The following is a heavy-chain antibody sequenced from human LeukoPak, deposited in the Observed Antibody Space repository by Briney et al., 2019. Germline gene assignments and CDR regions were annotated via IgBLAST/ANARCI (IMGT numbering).Heavy chain of an antibody. Sequence: ASVKVSCKASGYTFTGYYMHWVRQAPGQGLEWMGWINPNSGGTNYAQKFQGRVTVTRDTSISTAYMELSRLRSDDTAVYYCARDLFSTTVTTGYWGQGTLVTVSS. D-gene: IGHD4-17*01. V-gene: IGHV1-2*02. CDR1: GYTFTGYY. J-gene: IGHJ4*02. CDR3: ARDLFSTTVTTGY. CDR2: INPNSGGT.